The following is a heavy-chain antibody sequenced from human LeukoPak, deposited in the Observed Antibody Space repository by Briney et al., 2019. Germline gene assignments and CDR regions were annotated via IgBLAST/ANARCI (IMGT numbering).Heavy chain of an antibody. CDR3: ARQTCRGATCYRVDQYYYMDV. D-gene: IGHD2-15*01. CDR1: GDSINDHY. CDR2: IYSSVTN. V-gene: IGHV4-4*09. Sequence: SETLSLTCTVSGDSINDHYWSWIRQPPGGGLGWFGYIYSSVTNNYNPSHKNRVTTSIDTSKSHFSLKLASVTAADTGVYYCARQTCRGATCYRVDQYYYMDVWGKGTTVTVSS. J-gene: IGHJ6*03.